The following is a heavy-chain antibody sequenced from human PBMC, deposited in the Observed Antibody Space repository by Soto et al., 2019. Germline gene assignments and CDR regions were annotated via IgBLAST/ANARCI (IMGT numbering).Heavy chain of an antibody. CDR3: AKKGPPRDAFDI. J-gene: IGHJ3*02. CDR2: ISAGGSNT. V-gene: IGHV3-23*01. Sequence: EVQLLESGGGLVQPGGSLRLSCAVSGFTFRSYAMSWVRQAPGKGPEWVSVISAGGSNTYYAESVKGRFTISRDNSQNTLYLQMNSLRDEDTAVYYCAKKGPPRDAFDIWGQGTMVTVST. CDR1: GFTFRSYA.